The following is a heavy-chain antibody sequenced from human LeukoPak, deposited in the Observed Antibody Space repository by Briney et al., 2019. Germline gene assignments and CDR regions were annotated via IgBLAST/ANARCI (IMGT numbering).Heavy chain of an antibody. J-gene: IGHJ5*02. CDR3: ARSSISGFWSGYVSWFDP. Sequence: SETLSLTCTVPGGSISSYYWSWIRQPPGKGLEWIGYIYYSGSTNYNPSLKSRVTIPVETSKNQFSLKLSSVTAADTAVYYCARSSISGFWSGYVSWFDPWGQGTLVTVSS. CDR2: IYYSGST. V-gene: IGHV4-59*01. CDR1: GGSISSYY. D-gene: IGHD3-3*01.